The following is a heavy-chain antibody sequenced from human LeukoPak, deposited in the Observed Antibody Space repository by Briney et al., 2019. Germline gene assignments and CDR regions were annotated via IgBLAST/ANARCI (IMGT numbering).Heavy chain of an antibody. CDR3: ASHPDSSGYYGLQYYFDY. CDR1: GYTFTSYG. J-gene: IGHJ4*02. CDR2: INPNSGGT. D-gene: IGHD3-22*01. Sequence: ASVKVSCKASGYTFTSYGISWVRQAPGQGLEWMGWINPNSGGTNYAQKFQGRVTMTRDTSISTAYMELSRLRSDDTAVYYCASHPDSSGYYGLQYYFDYWGQGTLVTVSS. V-gene: IGHV1-2*02.